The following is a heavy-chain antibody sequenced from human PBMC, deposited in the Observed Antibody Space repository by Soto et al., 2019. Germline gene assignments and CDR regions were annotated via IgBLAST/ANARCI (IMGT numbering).Heavy chain of an antibody. CDR2: LYDSGIT. J-gene: IGHJ3*01. CDR1: GGSVGSGEYY. Sequence: QVQLQESGPGLVKPSQTLSLACTVSGGSVGSGEYYYSWIRQPPGKGLEWIGYLYDSGITNYTPSPKGRVTMSLDRSNNQVSLKLSSVTAADTAVYFCARDVAHGYTENVWGQGTMVTVSS. D-gene: IGHD5-18*01. V-gene: IGHV4-30-4*01. CDR3: ARDVAHGYTENV.